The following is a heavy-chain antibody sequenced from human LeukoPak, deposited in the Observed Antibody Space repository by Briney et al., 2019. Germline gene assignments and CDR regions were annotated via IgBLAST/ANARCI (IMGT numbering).Heavy chain of an antibody. Sequence: HGESLKISCQGSGYNFTNYWIAWVRQTPGKGLECMGIIYPRDSDTRYSPSFQGQVTISADKSVSTAYLQWSSLKASDTAMYYCARPIGTITMIRGVIRRSGWFDPWGQGTLVTVSS. CDR3: ARPIGTITMIRGVIRRSGWFDP. CDR1: GYNFTNYW. J-gene: IGHJ5*02. CDR2: IYPRDSDT. D-gene: IGHD3-10*01. V-gene: IGHV5-51*01.